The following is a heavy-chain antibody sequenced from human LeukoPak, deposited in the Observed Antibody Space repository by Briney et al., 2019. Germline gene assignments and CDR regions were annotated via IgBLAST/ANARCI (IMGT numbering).Heavy chain of an antibody. Sequence: GGSLRLSCVASGFTFSRDWMSWFGQAPGKGREWVANIKEDGSAQYYADSVKGRFTISRDNTKNSLYLQMNSLTAEDTAMYYCAKDGDGYHNWGQGALVTVSS. CDR3: AKDGDGYHN. CDR1: GFTFSRDW. CDR2: IKEDGSAQ. V-gene: IGHV3-7*01. D-gene: IGHD3-9*01. J-gene: IGHJ4*02.